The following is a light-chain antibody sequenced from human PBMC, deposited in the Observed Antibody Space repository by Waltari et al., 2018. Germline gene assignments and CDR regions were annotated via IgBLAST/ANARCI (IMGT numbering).Light chain of an antibody. CDR3: QKYGTLPAT. CDR1: QSVSKY. Sequence: ETVLTQSPGTRALSPGERATLSCRASQSVSKYLAWYQQKPGQAPRLLIYDASTRATGIPDRFSGSGWGTDFSLTISRLEPEDFAVYYCQKYGTLPATFGQGTKVQ. V-gene: IGKV3-20*01. J-gene: IGKJ1*01. CDR2: DAS.